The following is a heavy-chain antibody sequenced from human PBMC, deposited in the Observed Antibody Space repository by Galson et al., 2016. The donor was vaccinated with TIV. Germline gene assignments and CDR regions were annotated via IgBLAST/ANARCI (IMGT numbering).Heavy chain of an antibody. D-gene: IGHD2-8*01. CDR3: ARGVYCTSSDGFFGWFDP. CDR1: GGSISSGGYY. CDR2: IFNTGGA. V-gene: IGHV4-31*03. Sequence: TLSLTCTVSGGSISSGGYYWSWIRHHPGKGLEWIGDIFNTGGASYNPSLQNRISISVDTSKKHLSLKLSSVTAADTAVYYCARGVYCTSSDGFFGWFDPWGQGTLVTVSS. J-gene: IGHJ5*02.